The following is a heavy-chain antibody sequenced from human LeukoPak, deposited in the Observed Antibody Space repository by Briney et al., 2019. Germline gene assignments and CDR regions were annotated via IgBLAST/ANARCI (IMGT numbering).Heavy chain of an antibody. Sequence: ASVKVSCRASGYTFTSYGISWVRQAPGQGLEWMGWISAYNGNTNYAQKLQGRVTMTTDTSTSTAYMELRSLRSDDTAVYYCARVEIYGSGGYYNWFDPWGQGTLVTVSS. CDR1: GYTFTSYG. CDR2: ISAYNGNT. D-gene: IGHD3-10*01. J-gene: IGHJ5*02. V-gene: IGHV1-18*01. CDR3: ARVEIYGSGGYYNWFDP.